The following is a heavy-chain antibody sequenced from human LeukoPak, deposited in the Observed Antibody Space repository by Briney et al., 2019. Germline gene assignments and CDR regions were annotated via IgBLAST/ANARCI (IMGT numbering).Heavy chain of an antibody. Sequence: ASVTVSCKASGYTFSSYGITWVRQAPGQGLERVGWISAYDGNTKYAEKFQGRVTMTTDTSTSTAYTDLRSLRSDDTAVYYCVQASGSKYGPATSDYWGQGTLVIVSS. V-gene: IGHV1-18*01. CDR3: VQASGSKYGPATSDY. CDR2: ISAYDGNT. D-gene: IGHD1-26*01. J-gene: IGHJ4*02. CDR1: GYTFSSYG.